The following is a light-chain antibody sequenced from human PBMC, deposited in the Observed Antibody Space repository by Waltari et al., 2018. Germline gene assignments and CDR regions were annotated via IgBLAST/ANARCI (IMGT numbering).Light chain of an antibody. V-gene: IGKV4-1*01. CDR2: WES. J-gene: IGKJ3*01. CDR3: QQYYSVLPYA. CDR1: QSVLYSVNNKNY. Sequence: DIVLTQSPVSLSVSLCETATLNCTSTQSVLYSVNNKNYLAWYQQKPGQPAKLLLYWESTRVSGVPDRFSGSGSGTDVTLTINSVQAEDVAVYYCQQYYSVLPYAFGPGTKVEIK.